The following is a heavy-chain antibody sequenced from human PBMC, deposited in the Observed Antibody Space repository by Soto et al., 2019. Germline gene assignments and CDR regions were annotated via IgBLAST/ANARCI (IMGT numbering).Heavy chain of an antibody. CDR3: STDIGLYGLDI. CDR1: RFSFTNAW. V-gene: IGHV3-15*01. Sequence: EVQLVESGGGFVQPGGSLRLSCVASRFSFTNAWMSWVRQAPGKGPEWVGRIKSKTDGGTADYAAPVKGRFTISRDDSPTTLYLHTDSLKTEATALSHCSTDIGLYGLDIWGQGTTVTVSS. D-gene: IGHD2-15*01. J-gene: IGHJ6*02. CDR2: IKSKTDGGTA.